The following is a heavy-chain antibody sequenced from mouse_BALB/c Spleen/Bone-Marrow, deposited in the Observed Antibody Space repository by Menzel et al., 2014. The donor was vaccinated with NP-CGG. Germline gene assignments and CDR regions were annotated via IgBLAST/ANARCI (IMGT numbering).Heavy chain of an antibody. V-gene: IGHV5-6-3*01. J-gene: IGHJ2*01. CDR2: INSNGGST. CDR3: VRGNYGNYVDYFDF. D-gene: IGHD2-1*01. CDR1: GFTFSSYG. Sequence: EVQLVESGGGLVQPGGPLKLSCAASGFTFSSYGMSWVRQTPDKRLELVATINSNGGSTYYPDSVKGRFTISRDTAKNTLYLQMSSLKSEETAMYYCVRGNYGNYVDYFDFWGQGTTLTVSS.